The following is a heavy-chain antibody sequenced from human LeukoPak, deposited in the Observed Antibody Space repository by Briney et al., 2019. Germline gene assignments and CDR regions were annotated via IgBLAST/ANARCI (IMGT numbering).Heavy chain of an antibody. Sequence: SETLSLTCTVSGGSISSYYWSWIRRPPGKGLEWIGYIYYSGSTNYNPSLKSRVTISVDTSKNQFSLKLSSVTAADTAVYYCAREGAPRAFDIWGQGTMVTVSS. V-gene: IGHV4-59*01. D-gene: IGHD3-16*01. CDR1: GGSISSYY. CDR3: AREGAPRAFDI. J-gene: IGHJ3*02. CDR2: IYYSGST.